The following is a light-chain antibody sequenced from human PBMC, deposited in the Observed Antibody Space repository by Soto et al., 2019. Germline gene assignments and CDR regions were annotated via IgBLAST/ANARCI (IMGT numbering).Light chain of an antibody. CDR3: QQYGSSPPIT. J-gene: IGKJ5*01. CDR2: GAS. CDR1: QSVSSSY. Sequence: EIVLTQSPGTLSLSPGETATLSCRASQSVSSSYLAWYQQKPGQAPRLLFYGASTGATGIPDRFSGSGSGTDFTLTISRLEPEDFAVYYCQQYGSSPPITFGQGTRLEIK. V-gene: IGKV3-20*01.